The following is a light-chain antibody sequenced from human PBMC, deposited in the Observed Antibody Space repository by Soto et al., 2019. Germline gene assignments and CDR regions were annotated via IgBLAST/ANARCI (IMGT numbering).Light chain of an antibody. CDR1: QSVGSQ. CDR3: QQRNNWPPTWT. Sequence: IVLTQSPSTLALTPGETASLSCRAIQSVGSQLAWYQQKPGQAPRLLIYDASNRATGIPARFSGSGSGTDFTLTISSLEPGDFAVYYCQQRNNWPPTWTFAQGAKVDIK. CDR2: DAS. V-gene: IGKV3-11*01. J-gene: IGKJ1*01.